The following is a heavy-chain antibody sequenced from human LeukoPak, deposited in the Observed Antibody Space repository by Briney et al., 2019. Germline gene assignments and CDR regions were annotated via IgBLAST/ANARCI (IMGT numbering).Heavy chain of an antibody. V-gene: IGHV4-4*02. CDR2: TYLGGKA. J-gene: IGHJ4*02. CDR1: GRSVTSTNW. CDR3: ARGGGFYRPLDY. Sequence: AATLSLIRALSGRSVTSTNWWTSVRQPPGRSLEWRGETYLGGKANYDTSLKCRLIMSVDLTKNHIYLKLTSVTAEDTAVYYCARGGGFYRPLDYSGQGTLVTVSS. D-gene: IGHD3-3*01.